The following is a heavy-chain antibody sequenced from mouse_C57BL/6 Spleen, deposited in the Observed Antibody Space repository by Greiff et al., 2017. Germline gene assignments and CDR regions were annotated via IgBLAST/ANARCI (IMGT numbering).Heavy chain of an antibody. V-gene: IGHV2-2*01. CDR1: GFSLTSYG. Sequence: VQLQESGPGLVQPSQSLSITCTVSGFSLTSYGVHWVRQSPGKGLEWLGVIWSGGSTDYNAAFISRLSISKDNSKSQVFFKMNSLQADDTAIYYCARGGYSNPYYAMDYWGQGTSVTVPS. J-gene: IGHJ4*01. D-gene: IGHD2-5*01. CDR2: IWSGGST. CDR3: ARGGYSNPYYAMDY.